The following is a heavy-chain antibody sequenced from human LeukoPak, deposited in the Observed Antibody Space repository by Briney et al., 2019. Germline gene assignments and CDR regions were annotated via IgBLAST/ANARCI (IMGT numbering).Heavy chain of an antibody. D-gene: IGHD2-15*01. CDR2: INPNSGGT. CDR1: GYTFTSYG. V-gene: IGHV1-2*02. CDR3: ARDRVVAAKYYYYYYYMDV. Sequence: ASVKVSCKASGYTFTSYGVSWVRQAPGQGLEWMGWINPNSGGTNYAQKFQGRVTMTRDTSISTAYMELSRLRSDDTAVYYCARDRVVAAKYYYYYYYMDVWGKGTTVTVSS. J-gene: IGHJ6*03.